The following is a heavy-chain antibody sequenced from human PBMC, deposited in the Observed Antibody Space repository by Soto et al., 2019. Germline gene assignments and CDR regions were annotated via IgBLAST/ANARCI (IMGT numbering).Heavy chain of an antibody. D-gene: IGHD5-12*01. CDR1: GGTFSSYA. J-gene: IGHJ6*02. CDR2: IIPIFGTA. V-gene: IGHV1-69*13. Sequence: SVKVSWKAAGGTFSSYAISWVRQAPGQGLEWMGGIIPIFGTANYAQKFQGRVTITADESTSTAYMELCSLRSEDTAVYYCATGGFVYSGSERFGNYYYGLAVWGQ. CDR3: ATGGFVYSGSERFGNYYYGLAV.